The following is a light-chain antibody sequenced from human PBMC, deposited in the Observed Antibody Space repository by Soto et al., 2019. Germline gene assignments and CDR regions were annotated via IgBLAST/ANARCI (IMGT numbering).Light chain of an antibody. CDR3: MQNIHLLSFT. Sequence: DLVMTQTPLSLSVTPGQPASISCKSSQSLLHTDGKTYLSWYLQKPGQPPQLLIYELSNRFPGVPDRFSGSGSGTDFTLKISRVEAEDVGVYYCMQNIHLLSFTFGPGTKVDIK. J-gene: IGKJ3*01. V-gene: IGKV2D-29*01. CDR1: QSLLHTDGKTY. CDR2: ELS.